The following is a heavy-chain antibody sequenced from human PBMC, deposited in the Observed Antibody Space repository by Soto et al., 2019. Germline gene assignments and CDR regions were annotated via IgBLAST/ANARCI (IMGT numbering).Heavy chain of an antibody. Sequence: SETLSLTCTVSGASISSRGFYWGWFRQPPGKGLEWIGSIYDTGNTFHNPSLDSRVTISVDTSKNQFSLRLTSVTAADAAAYYCARRHLTSPTVCGQGTPVTVSS. CDR1: GASISSRGFY. V-gene: IGHV4-39*01. J-gene: IGHJ6*02. CDR3: ARRHLTSPTV. D-gene: IGHD2-2*01. CDR2: IYDTGNT.